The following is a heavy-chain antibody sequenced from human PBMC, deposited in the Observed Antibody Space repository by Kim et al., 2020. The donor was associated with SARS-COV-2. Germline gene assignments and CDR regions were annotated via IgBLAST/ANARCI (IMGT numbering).Heavy chain of an antibody. V-gene: IGHV3-30-3*01. CDR3: ARHDY. Sequence: GGSLRLSCAASGFTFSSYAMHWVRQAPGKGLEWVAVISYDGSNKYYADSVKGRFTISRDNSKNTLYLQMNSLRAEDTAVYYCARHDYWGQGTLVTVSS. CDR1: GFTFSSYA. CDR2: ISYDGSNK. J-gene: IGHJ4*02.